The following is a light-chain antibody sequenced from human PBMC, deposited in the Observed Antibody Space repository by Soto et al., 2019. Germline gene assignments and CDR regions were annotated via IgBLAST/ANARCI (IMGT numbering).Light chain of an antibody. Sequence: EIVLTQSPGTLSLSPGERATLSCRASQSVSSSYLAWYQQKPGQAPRLLIYGASSRATGIPDRFSGSGSGTDFTLTISSLEPEDFGVYYCQQYGSSPWTFGQGTKVEIK. J-gene: IGKJ1*01. CDR1: QSVSSSY. V-gene: IGKV3-20*01. CDR3: QQYGSSPWT. CDR2: GAS.